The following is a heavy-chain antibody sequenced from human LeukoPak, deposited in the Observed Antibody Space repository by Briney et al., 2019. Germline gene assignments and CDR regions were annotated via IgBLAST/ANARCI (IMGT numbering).Heavy chain of an antibody. CDR1: GGSFSGYY. Sequence: SETLSLTCAVYGGSFSGYYWSWIRQPPGKGLEWIGEINHSGSTNYNPSLKSRVTISVDTSKNQFSLKLSSVTAADTAVYYCARGYYDSSGSPYFDYWGQGTLVTVSS. J-gene: IGHJ4*02. V-gene: IGHV4-34*01. D-gene: IGHD3-22*01. CDR3: ARGYYDSSGSPYFDY. CDR2: INHSGST.